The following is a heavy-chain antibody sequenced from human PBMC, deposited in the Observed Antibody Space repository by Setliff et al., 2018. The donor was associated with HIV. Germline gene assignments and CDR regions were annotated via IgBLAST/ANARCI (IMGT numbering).Heavy chain of an antibody. J-gene: IGHJ3*02. CDR2: INTNTGNP. D-gene: IGHD2-8*01. CDR3: AGPRYCTNGVCFSNDAFDI. Sequence: ASVKVSCKASGYTFTSYAMNWVRQAPGQGLEWMGMINTNTGNPTYAQGFTGRFVFSLDTSVSTAYLQISSLKAEDTAVYYCAGPRYCTNGVCFSNDAFDIWGQGTMVTVSS. V-gene: IGHV7-4-1*02. CDR1: GYTFTSYA.